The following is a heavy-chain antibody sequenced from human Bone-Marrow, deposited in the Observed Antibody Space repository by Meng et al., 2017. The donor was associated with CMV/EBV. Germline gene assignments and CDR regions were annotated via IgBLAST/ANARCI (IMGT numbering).Heavy chain of an antibody. CDR3: ARMNPSVVPAASGYYYYYGMDV. D-gene: IGHD2-2*01. Sequence: SETLSLTCAVYGGSFSGYYWTWIRQPPGKGLEWIGEISHGGYTNYNPSLKSRVTISVDTSKYQFSLRLNSLTAADTAVYYCARMNPSVVPAASGYYYYYGMDVWGQGTTVTVSS. CDR1: GGSFSGYY. V-gene: IGHV4-34*01. CDR2: ISHGGYT. J-gene: IGHJ6*02.